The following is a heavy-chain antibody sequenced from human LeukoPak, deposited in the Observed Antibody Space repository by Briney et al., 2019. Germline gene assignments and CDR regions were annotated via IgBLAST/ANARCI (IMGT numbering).Heavy chain of an antibody. J-gene: IGHJ4*02. D-gene: IGHD2-2*01. V-gene: IGHV3-11*06. Sequence: PRGSPRRFCADSRFSLTECYMSGIRQAPGVRLEWVSYISSSSSYTNYADSVKGRFTISRDNAKNSLYLQMNSLRAEDTAVYYCASRGNGYHEEFDYWGQGTLVTVSS. CDR2: ISSSSSYT. CDR1: RFSLTECY. CDR3: ASRGNGYHEEFDY.